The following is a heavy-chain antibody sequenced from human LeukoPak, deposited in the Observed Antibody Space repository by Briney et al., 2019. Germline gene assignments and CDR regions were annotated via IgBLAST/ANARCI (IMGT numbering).Heavy chain of an antibody. CDR2: IYYSGST. CDR1: GGSISSYY. Sequence: SETLSLTCTVSGGSISSYYWSWTRQPPGKGLEWIGYIYYSGSTFYNPSLKSRVTMSLDTSKNHFSLKLTSVTAADTAVYFCARSSGHYKPDNWFDPWGQGTLVTVSS. CDR3: ARSSGHYKPDNWFDP. V-gene: IGHV4-59*01. J-gene: IGHJ5*02. D-gene: IGHD3-22*01.